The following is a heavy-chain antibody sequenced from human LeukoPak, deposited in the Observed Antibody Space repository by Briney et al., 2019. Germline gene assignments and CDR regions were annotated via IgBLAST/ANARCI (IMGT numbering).Heavy chain of an antibody. V-gene: IGHV4-30-2*01. CDR2: IYHSGST. CDR1: GGSISSDNYS. D-gene: IGHD3-22*01. Sequence: SETLSLTCAVSGGSISSDNYSWSWIRQPPGKGLEWIGYIYHSGSTYYNLSIQSRVTMSVDRSKNQFSMRLSSGTAADTAVYYCARFYYDSGGFYIPPIWGQGILVTVSS. CDR3: ARFYYDSGGFYIPPI. J-gene: IGHJ4*02.